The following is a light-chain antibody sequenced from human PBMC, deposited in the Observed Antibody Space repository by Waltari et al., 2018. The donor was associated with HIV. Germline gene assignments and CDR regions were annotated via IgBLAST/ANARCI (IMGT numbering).Light chain of an antibody. V-gene: IGLV1-47*01. CDR3: AAWDDSLSGWA. J-gene: IGLJ3*02. Sequence: QSVLTQPPSASGTPGQRVTISCFGSSSNIGTNYVYWYQQLPGTAPKLLIYKNNQRPSGVTDRFSGSKSGTSASLAISGLRSEDEAEYYCAAWDDSLSGWAFGGGTKLTVL. CDR1: SSNIGTNY. CDR2: KNN.